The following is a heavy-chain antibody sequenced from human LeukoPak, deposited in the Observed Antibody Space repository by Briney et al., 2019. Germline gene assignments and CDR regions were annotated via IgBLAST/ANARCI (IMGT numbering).Heavy chain of an antibody. CDR1: GFPFSSYW. V-gene: IGHV3-7*01. J-gene: IGHJ4*02. D-gene: IGHD3-22*01. Sequence: PGGSLRLSCVASGFPFSSYWMTWVRQAPGKGLEWVANIKQDGSKKSYVDSVKGRFTISRDNAKNSLYLQMNSLRAEDTAVYYCARDLRGYQVLFGYWGQGTLVTVSS. CDR2: IKQDGSKK. CDR3: ARDLRGYQVLFGY.